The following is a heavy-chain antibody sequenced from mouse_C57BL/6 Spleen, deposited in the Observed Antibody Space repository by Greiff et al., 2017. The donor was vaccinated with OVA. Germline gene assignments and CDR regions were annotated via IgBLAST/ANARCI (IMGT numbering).Heavy chain of an antibody. J-gene: IGHJ4*01. CDR2: IYPSDSET. CDR3: ARVYYSGGDYYAMDY. Sequence: VQLQQPGAELVRPGSSVKLSCKASGYTFTSYWMDWVKQRPGQGLEWIGNIYPSDSETHYNQKFKDKATLTVDKSSSTAYMQLSSLTSEDSAVYYCARVYYSGGDYYAMDYWGQGTSVTVSS. CDR1: GYTFTSYW. D-gene: IGHD1-1*01. V-gene: IGHV1-61*01.